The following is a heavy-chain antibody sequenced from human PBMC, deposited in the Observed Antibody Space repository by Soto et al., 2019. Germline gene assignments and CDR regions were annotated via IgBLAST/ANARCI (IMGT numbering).Heavy chain of an antibody. Sequence: EVQLVESGGGVVRPGGSLRLSCAASGFTFDDYGMSWVRQAPGKWLEWISGINWNGGSTGYVDSVKGRFTISRDNAKNSLYLQLNRLRVEDTALYYCARGAEAWAQLEGYWGQGTLVTVSS. CDR2: INWNGGST. V-gene: IGHV3-20*04. CDR3: ARGAEAWAQLEGY. CDR1: GFTFDDYG. D-gene: IGHD2-2*01. J-gene: IGHJ4*02.